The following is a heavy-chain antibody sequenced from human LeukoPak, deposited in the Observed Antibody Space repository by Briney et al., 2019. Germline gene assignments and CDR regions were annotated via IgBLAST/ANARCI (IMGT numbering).Heavy chain of an antibody. CDR1: GFTFGTFG. CDR3: AKSEVYYFGTSGGFDY. CDR2: ISYDGSSE. J-gene: IGHJ4*02. D-gene: IGHD3-22*01. V-gene: IGHV3-30*18. Sequence: QTGGSLRLSCAASGFTFGTFGMHWVRQAPGKGLEWVAFISYDGSSEYDADSVKGRFTISRDNSENTVYLQMNSLRAEDTAVYYCAKSEVYYFGTSGGFDYWGQGTLVTVSS.